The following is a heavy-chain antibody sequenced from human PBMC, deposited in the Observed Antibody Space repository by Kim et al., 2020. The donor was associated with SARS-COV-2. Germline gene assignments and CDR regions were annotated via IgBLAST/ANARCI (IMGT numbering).Heavy chain of an antibody. CDR3: ARWADYSFSRGYTWHYIDL. D-gene: IGHD3-16*02. J-gene: IGHJ2*01. Sequence: GGSLRLSCAASGFTLSTNWMTWVRQTPGEGLEWVANVRQDGNSKYYGDSVKGRFTISRDNAQNALYLQMDNLTDDDTAVYYCARWADYSFSRGYTWHYIDLWGRGTLVTVSS. V-gene: IGHV3-7*03. CDR2: VRQDGNSK. CDR1: GFTLSTNW.